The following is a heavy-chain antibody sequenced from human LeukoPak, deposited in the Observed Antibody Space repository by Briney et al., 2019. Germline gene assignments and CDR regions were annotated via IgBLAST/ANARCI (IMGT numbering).Heavy chain of an antibody. D-gene: IGHD2-2*01. V-gene: IGHV3-49*04. CDR3: TRAQGIVVVPAAPLDL. Sequence: GGSLRLSCTASGFTFGDYAMSWVRQAPGKGLEWVGFIRSKAYGGTTEYAASVKGRFTISRDDSKSIAYLQMNSLKTEDTAVYYCTRAQGIVVVPAAPLDLWGRGTLVTVSS. CDR1: GFTFGDYA. CDR2: IRSKAYGGTT. J-gene: IGHJ2*01.